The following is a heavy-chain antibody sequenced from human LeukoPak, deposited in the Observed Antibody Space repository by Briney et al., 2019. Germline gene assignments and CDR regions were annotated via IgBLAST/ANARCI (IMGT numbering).Heavy chain of an antibody. CDR2: IYYSGST. Sequence: DPSETLSLTCTVSGGSISSGDYYWSWIRQPPGKGLEWIGYIYYSGSTNYNPSLKSRVTMSVDTSKNQFSLKLSSVTAADTAVYYCAREPDFWSGPQFDPWGQGTLVTVSS. V-gene: IGHV4-61*08. D-gene: IGHD3-3*01. CDR1: GGSISSGDYY. J-gene: IGHJ5*02. CDR3: AREPDFWSGPQFDP.